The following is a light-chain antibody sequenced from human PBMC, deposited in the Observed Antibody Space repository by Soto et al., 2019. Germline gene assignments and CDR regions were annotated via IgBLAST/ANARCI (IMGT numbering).Light chain of an antibody. CDR1: QSVGSN. Sequence: EIVMTQSPATLSVSPGERATLSCRASQSVGSNLAWYQQKPGQAPRLLIYGASTRATGIPARFSGSGSGTAYTLTISSLPSEDFAIYFCQQYNNWPPDRTFGQGTKVEIK. CDR2: GAS. CDR3: QQYNNWPPDRT. J-gene: IGKJ1*01. V-gene: IGKV3-15*01.